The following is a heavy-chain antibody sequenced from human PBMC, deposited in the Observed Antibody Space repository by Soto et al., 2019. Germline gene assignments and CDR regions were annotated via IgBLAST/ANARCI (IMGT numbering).Heavy chain of an antibody. Sequence: SETLSLTCTVSVGSISSGDYYWSWIRQPPGKGLEWIGYIYYSGSTYYNPSLKSRVTISVDTSKNQFSLKLSSVTAADTAVYYCAREDDSSGYEDWGQGTLVTVSS. CDR1: VGSISSGDYY. V-gene: IGHV4-30-4*01. D-gene: IGHD3-22*01. CDR2: IYYSGST. J-gene: IGHJ4*02. CDR3: AREDDSSGYED.